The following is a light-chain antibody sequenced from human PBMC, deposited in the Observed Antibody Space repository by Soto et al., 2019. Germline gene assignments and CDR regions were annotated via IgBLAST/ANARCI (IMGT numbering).Light chain of an antibody. Sequence: DIVVTQSPLTLPVTPGETASISCRSSQSLLHSNGYNYLDWYLQKPGQSPQLLIYLGSNRASGVPDRFSGSGSGTDFTLKISRVEAEDVGVYYCVQALQSPPWTFGQGTKVEIE. J-gene: IGKJ1*01. CDR2: LGS. CDR3: VQALQSPPWT. V-gene: IGKV2-28*01. CDR1: QSLLHSNGYNY.